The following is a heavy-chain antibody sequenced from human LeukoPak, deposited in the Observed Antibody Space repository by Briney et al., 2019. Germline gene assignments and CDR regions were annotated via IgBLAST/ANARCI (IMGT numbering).Heavy chain of an antibody. CDR2: ISSSSSTI. Sequence: PGGSLRLSCAASGFTFSSYSMNWVRQAPGKGLEWVSSISSSSSTIYYADSVKGRFTISRDNAKNSLYLQMNSLRDEDTAVYYCEGGPAAIPWQLRFDYWGQGTLVTVSS. J-gene: IGHJ4*02. V-gene: IGHV3-48*02. D-gene: IGHD2-2*02. CDR1: GFTFSSYS. CDR3: EGGPAAIPWQLRFDY.